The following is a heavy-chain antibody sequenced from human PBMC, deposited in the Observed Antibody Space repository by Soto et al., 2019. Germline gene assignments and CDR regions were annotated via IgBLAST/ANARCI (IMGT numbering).Heavy chain of an antibody. CDR3: ARHGSN. Sequence: SETLSLTCTVSRGSISDTSYYWGWIRRPPGKGLEWIGTIYYSGITYYNPSLKSRVTISVDTSKNQFSLKLTSVTAADTAVYYCARHGSNWGQGTLVTVSS. V-gene: IGHV4-39*01. J-gene: IGHJ4*02. CDR2: IYYSGIT. CDR1: RGSISDTSYY.